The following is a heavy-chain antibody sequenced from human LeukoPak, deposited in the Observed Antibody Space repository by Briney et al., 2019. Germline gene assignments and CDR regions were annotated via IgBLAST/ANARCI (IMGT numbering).Heavy chain of an antibody. V-gene: IGHV3-23*01. CDR1: GFTFSSYA. J-gene: IGHJ4*02. CDR2: IWGSGGST. CDR3: ARSPYESGTPPTRLED. Sequence: GGPLRLSCAASGFTFSSYAMIGVRQAPGKGLEWVSAIWGSGGSTYYADSVKGRFPVSRDNAKTSLSLQMSRLRAEDTAVYCCARSPYESGTPPTRLEDWGQGALVTVSS. D-gene: IGHD3-10*01.